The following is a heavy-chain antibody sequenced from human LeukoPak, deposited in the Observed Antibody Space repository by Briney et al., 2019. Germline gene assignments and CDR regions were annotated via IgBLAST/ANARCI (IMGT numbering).Heavy chain of an antibody. V-gene: IGHV1-18*01. D-gene: IGHD5-24*01. J-gene: IGHJ4*02. Sequence: ASVKVSCKASGYTFTSYGISWVRQAPGQGLEWMGWTSAYNGNTNYAQKLQGRVTMTTDTSTSTAYMELRSLRSDDTAVYYCARDSRWLQSRRAKHDYWGQGTLVTVSS. CDR1: GYTFTSYG. CDR3: ARDSRWLQSRRAKHDY. CDR2: TSAYNGNT.